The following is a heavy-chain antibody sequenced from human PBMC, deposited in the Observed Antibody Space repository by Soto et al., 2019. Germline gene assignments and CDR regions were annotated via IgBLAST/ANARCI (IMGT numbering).Heavy chain of an antibody. V-gene: IGHV4-34*01. D-gene: IGHD3-16*01. CDR1: GGSFSGYY. J-gene: IGHJ4*02. CDR2: INHSGST. Sequence: PSETLSLTCAVYGGSFSGYYWSWIRQPPGKGLEWIGEINHSGSTNYNPSLKSRVTISVDTSKNQFSLKLTSVTAADTAVYYCARHFGSWVREIDFRGRGTLVTVSS. CDR3: ARHFGSWVREIDF.